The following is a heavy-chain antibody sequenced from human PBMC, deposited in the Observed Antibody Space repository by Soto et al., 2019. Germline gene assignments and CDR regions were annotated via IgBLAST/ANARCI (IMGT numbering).Heavy chain of an antibody. CDR1: GFTFSTYW. Sequence: EVQLVESGGGLVQPGGSLRLSCAASGFTFSTYWMTWVRQAPGKGLEWVANIKQDGSEKYYVDSVKGRFTISRDNAKHSLYLKMNSLRAEDTAVYYCGREPNIVVVPAHTYYYYGMDGWGQGTTVTASS. CDR2: IKQDGSEK. CDR3: GREPNIVVVPAHTYYYYGMDG. J-gene: IGHJ6*02. D-gene: IGHD2-2*01. V-gene: IGHV3-7*04.